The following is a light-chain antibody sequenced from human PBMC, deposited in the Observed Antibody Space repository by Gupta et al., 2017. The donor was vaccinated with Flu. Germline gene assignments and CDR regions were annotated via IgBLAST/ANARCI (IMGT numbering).Light chain of an antibody. Sequence: DIQMTQSPSTLSASVGDRVTITCRASQSISSWLAWYQQKPGKAPKLLSYKASSLESGVPSRFSGSGSGTEFTLTISSLQPDDFATYYCKQYNRYRTFGQGTKVEIK. CDR1: QSISSW. J-gene: IGKJ1*01. CDR2: KAS. V-gene: IGKV1-5*03. CDR3: KQYNRYRT.